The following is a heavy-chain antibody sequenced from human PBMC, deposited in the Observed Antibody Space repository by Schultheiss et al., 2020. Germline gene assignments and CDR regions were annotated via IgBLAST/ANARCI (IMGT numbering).Heavy chain of an antibody. D-gene: IGHD2-21*02. CDR3: ARLWEPYAGYCGGDCYSIFLGWFDP. V-gene: IGHV4-31*03. J-gene: IGHJ5*02. Sequence: SETLSLTCTVSGGSISSGGYYWSWIRQHPGKGLEWIGYIYYSGSTYYNPSLKSRVTISVDTSKNQFSLKLSSVTAADTAVYYCARLWEPYAGYCGGDCYSIFLGWFDPWGQGTLVNVSS. CDR1: GGSISSGGYY. CDR2: IYYSGST.